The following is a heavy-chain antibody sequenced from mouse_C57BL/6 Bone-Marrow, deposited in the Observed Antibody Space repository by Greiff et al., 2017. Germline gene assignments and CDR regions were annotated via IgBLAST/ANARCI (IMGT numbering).Heavy chain of an antibody. Sequence: VHVKQSGPELVKPGASVKISCKASGYTFTDYYMNWVKQSHGKSLEWIGDINPNNGGTSYNQKFKGKATLTVDKSSSTAYMELRSLTSEDSAVYYCARWGECFDVWGTGTTVTVSS. CDR2: INPNNGGT. CDR1: GYTFTDYY. V-gene: IGHV1-26*01. CDR3: ARWGECFDV. J-gene: IGHJ1*03.